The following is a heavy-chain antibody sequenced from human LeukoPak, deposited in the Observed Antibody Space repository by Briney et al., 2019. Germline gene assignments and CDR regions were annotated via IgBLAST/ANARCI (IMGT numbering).Heavy chain of an antibody. J-gene: IGHJ4*02. V-gene: IGHV4-59*01. D-gene: IGHD3-10*01. CDR2: IYYSGST. CDR1: SGSISNYY. CDR3: ARGLDYASGSYYYFEY. Sequence: SETLSLTCTVSSGSISNYYWSWIRQPPGKGLEWLGYIYYSGSTNYNPSLKGRGIISVDTSKNQFSLKLSSVTAADTAVYFCARGLDYASGSYYYFEYWGQGIPVTVSS.